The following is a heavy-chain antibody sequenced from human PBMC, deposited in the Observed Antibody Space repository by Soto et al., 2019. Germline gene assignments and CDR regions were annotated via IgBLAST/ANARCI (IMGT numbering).Heavy chain of an antibody. CDR3: ARVGITMVRGVIIKGAFDI. V-gene: IGHV1-69*01. Sequence: QVQLVQSGAEVKKPGSSVKVSCKASGGTFSSYAISWVRQAPGQGLEWMGGIIPIFGTANYAQKFQGRVTITAEESTSTAYMELSSLRSEDTAVYYCARVGITMVRGVIIKGAFDIWGQGTMVTVSS. CDR2: IIPIFGTA. J-gene: IGHJ3*02. CDR1: GGTFSSYA. D-gene: IGHD3-10*01.